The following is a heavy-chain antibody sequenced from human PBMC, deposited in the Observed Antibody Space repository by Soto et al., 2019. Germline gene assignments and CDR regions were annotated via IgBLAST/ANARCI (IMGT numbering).Heavy chain of an antibody. CDR1: GFTFSSYW. D-gene: IGHD4-4*01. CDR3: ARERDYSNRRANWYFDL. CDR2: INSDGSST. V-gene: IGHV3-74*01. J-gene: IGHJ2*01. Sequence: EVQLVESGGGLVQPGGSLRLSCAASGFTFSSYWMHWVRQAPGKGLVWVSRINSDGSSTSYADSVKGRFTISRDNVKNSLYLQNKSLRAEDTAVYYCARERDYSNRRANWYFDLWGRGTLVTVSS.